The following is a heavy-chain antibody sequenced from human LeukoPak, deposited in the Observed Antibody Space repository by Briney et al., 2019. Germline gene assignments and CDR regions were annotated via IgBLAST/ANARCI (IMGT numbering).Heavy chain of an antibody. D-gene: IGHD4-17*01. Sequence: ASVKVSCKASGGTFRNYAISWVRQAPGQGLEWMGGTIPIFGTVNYGQNFQGRVTITADESTSTAYMELSNLKSEDTAVYYCARAPYGDYGGDYYYYYMDVWGKGTTVTISS. CDR2: TIPIFGTV. CDR1: GGTFRNYA. V-gene: IGHV1-69*13. CDR3: ARAPYGDYGGDYYYYYMDV. J-gene: IGHJ6*03.